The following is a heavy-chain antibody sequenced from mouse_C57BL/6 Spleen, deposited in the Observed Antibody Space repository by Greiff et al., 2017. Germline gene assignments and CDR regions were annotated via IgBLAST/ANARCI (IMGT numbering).Heavy chain of an antibody. CDR3: ARRGADYYGSSYDYFDY. D-gene: IGHD1-1*01. Sequence: QVQLQQPGAELVMPGASVKLSCKASGYTFTSYWMHWVKQRPGQGLEWIGEIDPSDSYTNYNQKFKGKSTLTVDKSSSTAYMQLSSLTSEDSAVYYCARRGADYYGSSYDYFDYWGQGTTLTVSS. V-gene: IGHV1-69*01. CDR1: GYTFTSYW. J-gene: IGHJ2*01. CDR2: IDPSDSYT.